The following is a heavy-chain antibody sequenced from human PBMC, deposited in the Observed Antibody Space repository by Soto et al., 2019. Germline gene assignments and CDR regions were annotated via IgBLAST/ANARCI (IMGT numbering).Heavy chain of an antibody. D-gene: IGHD2-21*01. Sequence: GESLKISCQGSGYSFSTSWSGWVRQIPGKGLEWMGIINPSDSDTRYSPSFQGQVTNSADKSISTAFLQWSSLKASDTATYYCARTTIAGIRGYFDYWGQGTLVTVSS. CDR1: GYSFSTSW. CDR2: INPSDSDT. CDR3: ARTTIAGIRGYFDY. V-gene: IGHV5-51*01. J-gene: IGHJ4*02.